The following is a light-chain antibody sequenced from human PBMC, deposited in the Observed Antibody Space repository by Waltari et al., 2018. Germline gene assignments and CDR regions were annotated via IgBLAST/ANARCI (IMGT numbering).Light chain of an antibody. CDR2: QVS. V-gene: IGLV2-8*01. Sequence: QSALAQPPSASGSPGQSVTISCTGTSSDVGGYNYVSWYQQHPGKATKLMIYQVSQRPSGVPDRFSGSKSGNTASLTVSGLQAEDEAAYYCSSYAGSNFVVFGGGTKVTVL. CDR3: SSYAGSNFVV. J-gene: IGLJ2*01. CDR1: SSDVGGYNY.